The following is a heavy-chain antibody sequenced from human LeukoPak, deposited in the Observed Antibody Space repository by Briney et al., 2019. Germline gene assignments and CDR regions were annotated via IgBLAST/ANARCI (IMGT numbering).Heavy chain of an antibody. V-gene: IGHV3-7*01. Sequence: QPGESLRLSCAASGFTFSSYMMTWVRQAPGKGLEWVANIKPDGGEKFYVDSVRGRFTISRDNAKNSLYLQMNSLRAEDTAVYYCASPFDYWGQGTLVTVSS. CDR3: ASPFDY. CDR2: IKPDGGEK. CDR1: GFTFSSYM. J-gene: IGHJ4*02.